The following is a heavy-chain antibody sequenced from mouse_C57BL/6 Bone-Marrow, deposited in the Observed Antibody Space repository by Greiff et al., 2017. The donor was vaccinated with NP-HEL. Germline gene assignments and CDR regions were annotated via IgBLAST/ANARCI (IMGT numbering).Heavy chain of an antibody. Sequence: QVQLQQPGAELVRPGSSVKLSCTASGYTFTSYWMHWVKQRPIQGLEWIGNIDPSDSETHYNQKFKDKATLTVDKSSSTAYMQLSSLTSEDSAVYYCARDGMSYWYFDVWGTGTTVTVSS. CDR2: IDPSDSET. V-gene: IGHV1-52*01. CDR3: ARDGMSYWYFDV. CDR1: GYTFTSYW. D-gene: IGHD1-1*01. J-gene: IGHJ1*03.